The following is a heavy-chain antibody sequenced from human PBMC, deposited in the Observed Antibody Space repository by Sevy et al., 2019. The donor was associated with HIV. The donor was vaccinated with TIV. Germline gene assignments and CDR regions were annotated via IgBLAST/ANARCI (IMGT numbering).Heavy chain of an antibody. CDR1: GFTFRSYG. D-gene: IGHD3-9*01. CDR2: ISFDGRNT. J-gene: IGHJ4*02. V-gene: IGHV3-30*18. Sequence: GGSLRLSCAGSGFTFRSYGIHWVRQSPGNGLEWVAFISFDGRNTYSADSVKGRFTVSRDNSNNAVYLQMNNLRTEDTAMYYCAKDILGDNSPWFFFDYWGQGTQVTVSS. CDR3: AKDILGDNSPWFFFDY.